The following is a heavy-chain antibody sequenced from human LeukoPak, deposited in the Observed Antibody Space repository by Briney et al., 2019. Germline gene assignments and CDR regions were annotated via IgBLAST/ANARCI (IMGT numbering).Heavy chain of an antibody. CDR1: GGTFSSYA. J-gene: IGHJ4*02. CDR3: ARGVKVWFGDSPAFDY. D-gene: IGHD3-10*01. V-gene: IGHV1-69*13. CDR2: IIPIFGTA. Sequence: ASVKVSCKASGGTFSSYAISWVRQAPGQGLEWMGGIIPIFGTANYAQKFQGRVTITADESTSTAYMELSRLRSDDTAVYYCARGVKVWFGDSPAFDYWGQGTLVTVSS.